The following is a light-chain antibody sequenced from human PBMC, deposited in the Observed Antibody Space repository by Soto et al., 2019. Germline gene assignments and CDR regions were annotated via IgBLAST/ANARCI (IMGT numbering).Light chain of an antibody. J-gene: IGKJ1*01. CDR1: QSISYW. Sequence: DIQMTQSPSTLSASVGDTVTITCRASQSISYWLAWYQQKPGKAPKRLLYDASILETGVPSRFSGTGPGTEFALTISSRPPDEFATYFCHQDTTMGAFGQGNKVEIK. CDR3: HQDTTMGA. CDR2: DAS. V-gene: IGKV1-5*01.